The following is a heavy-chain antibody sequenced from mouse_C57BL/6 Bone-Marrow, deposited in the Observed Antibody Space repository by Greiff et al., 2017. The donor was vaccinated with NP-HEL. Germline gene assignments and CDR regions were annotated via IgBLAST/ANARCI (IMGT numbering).Heavy chain of an antibody. CDR2: IYPRSGNT. J-gene: IGHJ4*01. V-gene: IGHV1-81*01. D-gene: IGHD2-1*01. Sequence: QVQLQQSGAELARPGASVKLSCKASGYTFTSYGISWVKQRTGQGLEWIGEIYPRSGNTYYNEKFKGKATLTADKSSSTAYMERRSLTAEDSAVYFCARTMVTTGYYAMDYWGQGTSVTGSS. CDR3: ARTMVTTGYYAMDY. CDR1: GYTFTSYG.